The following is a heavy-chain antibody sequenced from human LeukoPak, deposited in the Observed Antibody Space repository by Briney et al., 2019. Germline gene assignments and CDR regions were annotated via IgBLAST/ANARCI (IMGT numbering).Heavy chain of an antibody. CDR2: IYYSGST. V-gene: IGHV4-59*01. J-gene: IGHJ4*03. D-gene: IGHD3-16*01. Sequence: SETLSLTCTVSGGSISSYYWSWIRQSPGKGLEWFGDIYYSGSTNYNPSLRSRVTISVDTSKNQFSLKLSSVTAADTAVYYCARGYDYYFDYWGQGTLVTVSS. CDR3: ARGYDYYFDY. CDR1: GGSISSYY.